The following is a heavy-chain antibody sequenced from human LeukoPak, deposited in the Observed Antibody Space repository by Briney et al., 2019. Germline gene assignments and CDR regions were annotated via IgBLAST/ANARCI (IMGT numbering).Heavy chain of an antibody. J-gene: IGHJ1*01. CDR2: IYYSGST. V-gene: IGHV4-59*01. CDR1: GGSISSYY. CDR3: ARAAVGKYFQH. Sequence: PSETLSLTCTVSGGSISSYYWSWIRQPPGKGLEWIEYIYYSGSTNYNPSLKSRVTISVDTSKNQFSLKLSSVTAADTAVYYCARAAVGKYFQHWGQGTLVTVSS.